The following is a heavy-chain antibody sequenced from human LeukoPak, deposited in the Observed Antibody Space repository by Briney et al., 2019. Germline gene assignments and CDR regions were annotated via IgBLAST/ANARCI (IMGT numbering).Heavy chain of an antibody. D-gene: IGHD3-3*01. CDR2: IYHSGST. Sequence: SETLSLTCIVSGYSISSGYYWGWIRPPPGKGLEWIGRIYHSGSTYYNPSLKSRVTISGETSKNQFSLKVSSVTAGDTAVYYCARVGDYDFWSGYNPAFDYWGQGTLVTVSS. J-gene: IGHJ4*02. CDR3: ARVGDYDFWSGYNPAFDY. CDR1: GYSISSGYY. V-gene: IGHV4-38-2*02.